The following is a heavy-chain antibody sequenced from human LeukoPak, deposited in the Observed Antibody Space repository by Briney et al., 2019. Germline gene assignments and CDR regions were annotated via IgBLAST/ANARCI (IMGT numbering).Heavy chain of an antibody. Sequence: SVKVSCKASGGTLSSYAISWVRQAPGQGLEWMGGIIPIFGTANYAQKFQGRVTITADESTSTAYMELSSLRSEDTAVYYCARFTAMDTYFDYWGQGTLVTVSS. CDR1: GGTLSSYA. V-gene: IGHV1-69*13. CDR2: IIPIFGTA. D-gene: IGHD5-18*01. CDR3: ARFTAMDTYFDY. J-gene: IGHJ4*02.